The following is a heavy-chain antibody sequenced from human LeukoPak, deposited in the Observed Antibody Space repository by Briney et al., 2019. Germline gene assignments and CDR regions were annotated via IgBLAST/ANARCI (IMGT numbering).Heavy chain of an antibody. J-gene: IGHJ3*02. CDR3: ARGGDSPDAFDI. D-gene: IGHD6-13*01. Sequence: QPGGSLRLSCAASGFTFSSYAMHWVRQAPGKGLEWVAVISYDGSNKYYADSVKGRFTISRGNSKNTLYLQMNSLRAEDTAVYYCARGGDSPDAFDIWGQGTMVTVSS. V-gene: IGHV3-30-3*01. CDR1: GFTFSSYA. CDR2: ISYDGSNK.